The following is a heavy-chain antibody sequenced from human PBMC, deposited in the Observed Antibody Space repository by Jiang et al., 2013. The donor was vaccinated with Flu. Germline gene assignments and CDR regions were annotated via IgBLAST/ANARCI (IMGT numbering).Heavy chain of an antibody. CDR1: GGSISSYY. CDR2: IYYSGST. V-gene: IGHV4-59*01. CDR3: ARAKAAYGESWFDP. D-gene: IGHD2-15*01. Sequence: PGLVKPSETLSLTCTVSGGSISSYYWSWIRQPPGKGLEWIGYIYYSGSTNYNPSLKSRVTISVDTSKNQFSLKLSSVTAADTAVYYCARAKAAYGESWFDPWGQGTLVTVSS. J-gene: IGHJ5*02.